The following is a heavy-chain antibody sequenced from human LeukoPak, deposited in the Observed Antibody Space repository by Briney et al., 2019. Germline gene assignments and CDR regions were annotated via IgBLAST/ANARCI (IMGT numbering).Heavy chain of an antibody. Sequence: GGSLRLACAGSGFTFSSYSMNWVRQAPGKGLEWVANINEDGGDRNYVDSLKGRFTISRDNAKNSLYLQMNSLRVEDTAVYYCARDAAYGYDRFDYWGQGTQVTVSS. D-gene: IGHD5-18*01. CDR2: INEDGGDR. J-gene: IGHJ4*02. CDR3: ARDAAYGYDRFDY. V-gene: IGHV3-7*01. CDR1: GFTFSSYS.